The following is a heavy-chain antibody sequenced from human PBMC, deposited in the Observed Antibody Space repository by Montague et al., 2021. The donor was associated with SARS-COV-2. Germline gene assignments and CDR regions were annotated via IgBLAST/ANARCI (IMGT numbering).Heavy chain of an antibody. D-gene: IGHD1-14*01. Sequence: SETLSLTCTVSGDSISSSNYYWSWIRQPPGKGLEWIGSIYYRGSTYYNPSLKSRVTISVDTSMNQFSLKLSSVTAADTAVYYCARETITADAFDIWGQGTMVTVSS. V-gene: IGHV4-39*07. CDR3: ARETITADAFDI. J-gene: IGHJ3*02. CDR1: GDSISSSNYY. CDR2: IYYRGST.